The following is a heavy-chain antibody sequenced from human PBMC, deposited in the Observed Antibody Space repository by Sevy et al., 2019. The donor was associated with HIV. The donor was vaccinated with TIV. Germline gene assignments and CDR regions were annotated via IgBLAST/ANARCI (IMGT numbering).Heavy chain of an antibody. CDR1: GFTFSSYG. Sequence: GGSLRLSCAASGFTFSSYGMHWVRQAPGKGLEWVAFIRYDGSNKYYADSVKGRFTISRDNSKNTLYLQMNSLRAEDTAVYYCAKGVTDSGYDPIFDYWGQGTLVTVSS. CDR2: IRYDGSNK. CDR3: AKGVTDSGYDPIFDY. V-gene: IGHV3-30*02. D-gene: IGHD5-12*01. J-gene: IGHJ4*02.